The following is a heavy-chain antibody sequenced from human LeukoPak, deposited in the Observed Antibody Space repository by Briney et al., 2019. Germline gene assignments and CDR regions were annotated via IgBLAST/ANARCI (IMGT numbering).Heavy chain of an antibody. D-gene: IGHD3-3*01. J-gene: IGHJ3*02. CDR2: IIPIFGTA. CDR3: ARDPTEYHDFWSGYAVSRDAFDI. Sequence: ASVKVSCKASGGTFSSYAISWVRQAPGQGLEWMGGIIPIFGTANYAQKFQGRVTITADESTSTAYMELSSLRSEDTAVYYCARDPTEYHDFWSGYAVSRDAFDIWGQGTMVTVSS. CDR1: GGTFSSYA. V-gene: IGHV1-69*13.